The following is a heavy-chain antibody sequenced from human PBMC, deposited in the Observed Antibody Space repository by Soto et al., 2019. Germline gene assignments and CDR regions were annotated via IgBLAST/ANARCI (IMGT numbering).Heavy chain of an antibody. CDR3: ARDPARGGIDFDY. CDR2: IDYSGST. D-gene: IGHD3-10*01. Sequence: QLQLQESGPGLVKPSETLSLTCTVSGGSISSSSYYWGCIRQPPGKGLEWIGSIDYSGSTYYNPSLKSRVTTSVDTYKNQFSRKLSSVTAADAAVYYWARDPARGGIDFDYWGQGTLVTVSS. J-gene: IGHJ4*02. V-gene: IGHV4-39*02. CDR1: GGSISSSSYY.